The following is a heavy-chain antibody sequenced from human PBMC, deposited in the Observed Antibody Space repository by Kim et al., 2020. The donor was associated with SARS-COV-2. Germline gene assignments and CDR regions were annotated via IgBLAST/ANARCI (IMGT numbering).Heavy chain of an antibody. CDR2: INHSGST. CDR3: ARAPRRSTRPGSWYFDY. J-gene: IGHJ4*01. V-gene: IGHV4-34*01. CDR1: GGSFSGYY. Sequence: SETLSLTCAVYGGSFSGYYWSWIRQPPGKGLEWIGEINHSGSTNYNPSLKSRVTISVDTSKNQFSLKLSSVTAADTAVYYCARAPRRSTRPGSWYFDYWGQEPWSPSPQ. D-gene: IGHD3-10*01.